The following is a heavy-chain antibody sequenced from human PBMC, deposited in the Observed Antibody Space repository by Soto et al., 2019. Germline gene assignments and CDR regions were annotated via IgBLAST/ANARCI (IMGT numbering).Heavy chain of an antibody. D-gene: IGHD4-17*01. Sequence: QVQLQESGPGLVKPSQTPSLTCTVSGGSISSGGYYWSWIRQHPGKGLEWIGYIYYSGSTYYNPSLKSRVTISVDTSKNQFSLKLSSVTAADTAVYYCARHKVGDYGVDYWGQGTLVTVSS. CDR2: IYYSGST. CDR3: ARHKVGDYGVDY. J-gene: IGHJ4*02. V-gene: IGHV4-31*03. CDR1: GGSISSGGYY.